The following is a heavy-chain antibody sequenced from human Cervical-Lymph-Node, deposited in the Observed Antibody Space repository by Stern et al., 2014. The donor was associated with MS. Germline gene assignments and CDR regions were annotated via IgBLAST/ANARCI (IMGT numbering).Heavy chain of an antibody. J-gene: IGHJ6*02. CDR1: GGTLSNFA. CDR3: ARVNIVVETGTALNYSYSGMDV. Sequence: QVQLKESGAEVKKPAPSVTVSCKASGGTLSNFAFTGGRQGHGQGHDWMGGILTGLDTTNYAQKYQCRVTITDDDSTKTGYLEVSSLRSEDTAIYYCARVNIVVETGTALNYSYSGMDVWGQGTTVTVSS. V-gene: IGHV1-69*01. CDR2: ILTGLDTT. D-gene: IGHD2-2*01.